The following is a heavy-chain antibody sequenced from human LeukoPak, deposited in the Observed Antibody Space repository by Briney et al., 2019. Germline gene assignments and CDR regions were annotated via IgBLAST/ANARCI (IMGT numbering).Heavy chain of an antibody. CDR1: GFSFSSYA. Sequence: GGSLRLSCAASGFSFSSYAMSWVRQAPGKGLEWVSGISGGGGSTFDADSVKGRFTISRDNSKNTLYLQMNSLRAEDTAVYYCAKGGSTTSPRYWGQGTLVTVSS. CDR3: AKGGSTTSPRY. J-gene: IGHJ4*02. CDR2: ISGGGGST. D-gene: IGHD2-2*01. V-gene: IGHV3-23*01.